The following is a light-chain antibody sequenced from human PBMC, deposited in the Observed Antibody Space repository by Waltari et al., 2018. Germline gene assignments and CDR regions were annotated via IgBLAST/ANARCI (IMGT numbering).Light chain of an antibody. CDR2: KAS. J-gene: IGKJ2*01. CDR3: QQYNSDSHS. V-gene: IGKV1-5*03. CDR1: HIISTW. Sequence: DIQMTQSPSSLSASVGDKVTITCRASHIISTWLAWFQLKPGKAPKLLIYKASNLESGVPSRFSGSGSGTEFTLTISSLLPEDFATYYCQQYNSDSHSFGQGTRLEIK.